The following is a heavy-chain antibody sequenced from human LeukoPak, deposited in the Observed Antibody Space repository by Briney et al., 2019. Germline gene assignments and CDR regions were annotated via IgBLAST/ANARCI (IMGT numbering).Heavy chain of an antibody. J-gene: IGHJ6*03. CDR3: VSRDAYKPHYFMDV. D-gene: IGHD5-24*01. CDR2: IKRKNDGAAT. Sequence: PGGSLRLSCAVSGFNFDIAWMDWLRQAAGGGGEWVGRIKRKNDGAATDYAAPVRARFTISIDDSKNMLYLQMISLKTDHTAMYYCVSRDAYKPHYFMDVWAKGPRSPSP. CDR1: GFNFDIAW. V-gene: IGHV3-15*07.